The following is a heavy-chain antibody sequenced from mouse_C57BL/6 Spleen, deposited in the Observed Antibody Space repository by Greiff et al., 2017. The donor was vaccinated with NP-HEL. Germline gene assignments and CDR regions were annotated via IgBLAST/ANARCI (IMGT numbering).Heavy chain of an antibody. D-gene: IGHD3-1*01. CDR1: GYAFSSSW. CDR3: ARFGEGGIAY. Sequence: VQRVESGPELVKPGASVKISCKASGYAFSSSWMNWVKQRPGKGLEWIGRIYPGDGDTNYNGKFKGKATLTADKSSSTAYMHLSSLTSEDSAVYFCARFGEGGIAYWGQGTLVTVSA. V-gene: IGHV1-82*01. CDR2: IYPGDGDT. J-gene: IGHJ3*01.